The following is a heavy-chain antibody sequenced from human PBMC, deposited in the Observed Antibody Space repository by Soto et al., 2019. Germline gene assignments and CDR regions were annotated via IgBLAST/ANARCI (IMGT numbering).Heavy chain of an antibody. CDR3: ATRGTQGRWLEFADY. V-gene: IGHV1-69*01. D-gene: IGHD5-12*01. CDR2: IIPISGRT. CDR1: GGTFSSLG. J-gene: IGHJ4*02. Sequence: QVQLVQSGAEVKRPGSSVNVSCEASGGTFSSLGFTWVRQAPGQGLEWMGGIIPISGRTTFAPKFLGRVTITADESTSTIYMELTALTSDDTAIYYCATRGTQGRWLEFADYWGQGTLVTVSS.